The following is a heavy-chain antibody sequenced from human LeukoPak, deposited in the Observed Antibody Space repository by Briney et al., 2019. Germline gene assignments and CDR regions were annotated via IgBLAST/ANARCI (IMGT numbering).Heavy chain of an antibody. V-gene: IGHV3-9*01. J-gene: IGHJ5*02. Sequence: GGSLRLSCAASGFTFDDYAMHWVRQAPGKGLEWVSGISWNSGSIGYADSVKGRFTISRDNAKNSLYLQMNSLRAEDTAVYYCARGYGSGSYSTWGQGTLVTVSS. CDR1: GFTFDDYA. CDR2: ISWNSGSI. CDR3: ARGYGSGSYST. D-gene: IGHD3-10*01.